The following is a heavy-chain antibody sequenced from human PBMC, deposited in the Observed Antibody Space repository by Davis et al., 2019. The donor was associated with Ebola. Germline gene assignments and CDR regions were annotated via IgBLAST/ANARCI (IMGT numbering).Heavy chain of an antibody. CDR3: ANGPPKKGGSYHYSGMDV. CDR1: GFTFSSYA. CDR2: ISVNSIGT. V-gene: IGHV3-23*01. D-gene: IGHD3-16*01. Sequence: GESLKISCAASGFTFSSYAMSWVRQAPGKGLEWVSTISVNSIGTYYADSVKGRFTISRDNSKYTLSLQMNSLRAEDTAIYYCANGPPKKGGSYHYSGMDVWGQGTTVTVSS. J-gene: IGHJ6*02.